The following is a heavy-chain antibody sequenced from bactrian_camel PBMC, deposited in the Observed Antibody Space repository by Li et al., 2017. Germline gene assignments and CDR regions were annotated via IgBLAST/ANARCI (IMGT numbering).Heavy chain of an antibody. D-gene: IGHD3*01. CDR2: IYSADGDT. CDR3: ASVWKYELTAPPLAQSSYNL. J-gene: IGHJ4*01. Sequence: DVQLVESGGGTVRAGGSLRLSCAISGLTHNRYCMGWFRQAPGKKREGVATIYSADGDTTYAASVKGRATISQDNAKTTLYLQMNSLKLEDTAMFYCASVWKYELTAPPLAQSSYNLWGQGTQVTVS. CDR1: GLTHNRYC. V-gene: IGHV3S44*01.